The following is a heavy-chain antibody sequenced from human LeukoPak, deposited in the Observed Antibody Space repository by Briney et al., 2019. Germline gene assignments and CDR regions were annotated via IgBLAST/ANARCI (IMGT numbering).Heavy chain of an antibody. V-gene: IGHV3-30-3*01. CDR3: ARDTPHSGSYRFDP. Sequence: GGSLRLSCAASGFTFSSYAMHWVRQAPGKGLEWVTVISYGGSNKYYADSVKGRFTISRDNSKNTLYLQMNSLRAEDTAVYYCARDTPHSGSYRFDPWGQGTLVTVSS. CDR2: ISYGGSNK. CDR1: GFTFSSYA. D-gene: IGHD1-26*01. J-gene: IGHJ5*02.